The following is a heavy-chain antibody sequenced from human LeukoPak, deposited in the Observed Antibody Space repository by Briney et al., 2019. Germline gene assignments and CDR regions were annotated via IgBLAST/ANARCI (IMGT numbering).Heavy chain of an antibody. CDR1: GYTFTSSG. CDR3: ARGQQLVDY. J-gene: IGHJ4*02. V-gene: IGHV1-18*01. Sequence: ASVKVSCKASGYTFTSSGISCVRQAPDQRREWMGWISAYNGNTNYAQRLQGRVTMTTDTSTSTAYMELRSLRSDDTAVYYCARGQQLVDYWGQGTLVTVSS. D-gene: IGHD6-13*01. CDR2: ISAYNGNT.